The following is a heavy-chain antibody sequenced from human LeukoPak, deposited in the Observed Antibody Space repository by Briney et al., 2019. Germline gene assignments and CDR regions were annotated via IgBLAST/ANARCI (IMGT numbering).Heavy chain of an antibody. CDR2: IYHSGST. CDR3: ARAPPKYSSGWSGGYYFDY. CDR1: GGSISSGGYS. J-gene: IGHJ4*02. D-gene: IGHD6-19*01. Sequence: PSQTLSLTCAVSGGSISSGGYSWSWIRQPPGKGLEWIGYIYHSGSTYYNPSLKSRVTISVDRSKNQFSLKLSSVTAADTAVYYCARAPPKYSSGWSGGYYFDYWGQGTLVTVSS. V-gene: IGHV4-30-2*01.